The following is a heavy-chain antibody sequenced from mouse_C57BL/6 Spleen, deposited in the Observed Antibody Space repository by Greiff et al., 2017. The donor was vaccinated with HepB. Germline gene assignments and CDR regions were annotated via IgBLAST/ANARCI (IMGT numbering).Heavy chain of an antibody. Sequence: VQLQQSGAELVRPGASVTLSCKASGYTFTDYEMHWVKQTPVHGLEWIGAIDPETGGTAYNQKFKGKAILTADKSSSTAYMELRSLTSEDSAVYYCTNYYGSSPYWYFDVWGTGTTVTVSS. J-gene: IGHJ1*03. CDR1: GYTFTDYE. V-gene: IGHV1-15*01. D-gene: IGHD1-1*01. CDR2: IDPETGGT. CDR3: TNYYGSSPYWYFDV.